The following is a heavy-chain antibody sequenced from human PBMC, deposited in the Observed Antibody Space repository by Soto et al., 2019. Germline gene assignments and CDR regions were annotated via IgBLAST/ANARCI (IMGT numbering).Heavy chain of an antibody. J-gene: IGHJ4*02. D-gene: IGHD3-22*01. Sequence: SETLSLTCTVSGGSISSSSYYWGWIRQPPGKGLEWIGSIYYSGSTYYNPSLKSRVTISVDTSKNQFSLKLSSVTAADTAVYYCARRDRYDSSGYSFDYWGQGTMVTVSS. CDR3: ARRDRYDSSGYSFDY. V-gene: IGHV4-39*01. CDR1: GGSISSSSYY. CDR2: IYYSGST.